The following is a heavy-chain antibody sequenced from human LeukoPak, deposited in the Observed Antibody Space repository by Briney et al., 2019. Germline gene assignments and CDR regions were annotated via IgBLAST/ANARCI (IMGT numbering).Heavy chain of an antibody. V-gene: IGHV4-34*01. CDR2: INHSENT. Sequence: PSETLSLTCAVYGGSFSGYYWSSIRQPPGKGLEWIGAINHSENTNSNPSLKSRVTISVDTAKNQFSLKLSSVTAADTAVYYCARGPRYLEYDYDSSGYYRYWGQGALVTVSS. CDR3: ARGPRYLEYDYDSSGYYRY. J-gene: IGHJ4*02. D-gene: IGHD3-22*01. CDR1: GGSFSGYY.